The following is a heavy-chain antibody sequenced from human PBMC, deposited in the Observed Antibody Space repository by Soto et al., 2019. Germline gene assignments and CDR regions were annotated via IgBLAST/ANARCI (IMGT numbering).Heavy chain of an antibody. CDR3: ARGSSGDYPAQYFQH. D-gene: IGHD2-21*02. J-gene: IGHJ1*01. CDR2: ISSSSSYI. V-gene: IGHV3-21*01. CDR1: GFTFSSYS. Sequence: GESLKISCAASGFTFSSYSMNWVRQAPGKGLEWVSSISSSSSYIYYADSVKGRFTISRDNAKNSLYLQMNSLRAEDTAVYYCARGSSGDYPAQYFQHWGQGTLVTVSS.